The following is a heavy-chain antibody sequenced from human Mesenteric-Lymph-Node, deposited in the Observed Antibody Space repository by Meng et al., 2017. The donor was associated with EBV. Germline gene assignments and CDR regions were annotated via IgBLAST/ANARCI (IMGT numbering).Heavy chain of an antibody. V-gene: IGHV4-30-2*01. CDR3: ARADNYGNYGAWFES. CDR1: GVSISSGGYS. J-gene: IGHJ5*01. Sequence: QPQPQDAASALVTPSQPLSLPCAALGVSISSGGYSWSGTRRTPGKGREWIGYIYHSGTPYYNPSLKSRVTISVDRSKNQFSLKLSSVTAADTAVYYCARADNYGNYGAWFESWGQGTLVTVSS. CDR2: IYHSGTP. D-gene: IGHD4-11*01.